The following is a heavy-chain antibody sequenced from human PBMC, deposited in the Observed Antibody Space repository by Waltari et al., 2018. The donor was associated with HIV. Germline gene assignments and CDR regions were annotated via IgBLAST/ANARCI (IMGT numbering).Heavy chain of an antibody. CDR3: ARIGTLQYYFDY. Sequence: QVQLQESGPGLVKPSQTLSLTCIVSGGSINSDDYSWNWIRQPPGKGLEWIGSIYYGGRTYYNPSLKSRITVSVDRSKNQVALKLTSVTAADTAVYYCARIGTLQYYFDYWGQGTLVTVSS. J-gene: IGHJ4*02. CDR1: GGSINSDDYS. CDR2: IYYGGRT. V-gene: IGHV4-30-4*08. D-gene: IGHD1-1*01.